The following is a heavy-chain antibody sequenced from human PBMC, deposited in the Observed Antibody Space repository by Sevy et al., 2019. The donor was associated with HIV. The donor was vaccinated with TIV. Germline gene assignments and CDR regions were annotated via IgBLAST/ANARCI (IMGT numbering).Heavy chain of an antibody. CDR2: ISYDGSNN. Sequence: GGSLRLSCAASGFTFSSYAMHWVRQAPGKGLEWVAVISYDGSNNYYADSVKGRFTISRDNSKNTLYLQMNSLRAEDTAVYYCARAPWEETGTTLLLYFDWLLYGAFDIWGQGTMVTVSS. J-gene: IGHJ3*02. V-gene: IGHV3-30-3*01. CDR1: GFTFSSYA. D-gene: IGHD3-9*01. CDR3: ARAPWEETGTTLLLYFDWLLYGAFDI.